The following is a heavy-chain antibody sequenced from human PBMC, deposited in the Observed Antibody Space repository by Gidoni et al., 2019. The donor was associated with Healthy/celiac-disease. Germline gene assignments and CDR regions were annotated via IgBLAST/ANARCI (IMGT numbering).Heavy chain of an antibody. V-gene: IGHV1-69*08. J-gene: IGHJ5*02. Sequence: QVQLVQSGAEVKKPGSSVKVSCKASGGTFSSYTISWVRQAPGQGLEWMGRIIPILGIANYAQKFQGRVTITADKSTSTAYMELSSLRSEDTAVYYCARELVGMYCGGDCYSDPWGQGTLVTVSS. CDR3: ARELVGMYCGGDCYSDP. CDR2: IIPILGIA. D-gene: IGHD2-21*02. CDR1: GGTFSSYT.